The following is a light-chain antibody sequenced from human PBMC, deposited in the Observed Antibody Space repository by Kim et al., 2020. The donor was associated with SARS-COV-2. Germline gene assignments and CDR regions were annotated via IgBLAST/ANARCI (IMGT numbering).Light chain of an antibody. Sequence: DIQMTQSPSTLSASVGDRVTITCRASQSISSWLVWYQQKPGKAPKLLIYKASSLESGVPSRFSGSGSGTEFTLTISSLQPDDFATYYCQQYNSYLLTFAGGTKVDIK. CDR3: QQYNSYLLT. CDR2: KAS. J-gene: IGKJ4*01. CDR1: QSISSW. V-gene: IGKV1-5*03.